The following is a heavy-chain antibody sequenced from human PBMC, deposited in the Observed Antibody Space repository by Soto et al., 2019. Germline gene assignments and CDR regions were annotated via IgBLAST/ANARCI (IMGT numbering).Heavy chain of an antibody. CDR1: GFSLSTTGVG. V-gene: IGHV2-5*02. D-gene: IGHD3-3*01. J-gene: IGHJ6*03. CDR3: AHNGFRGSDYDFWSGYYDYYYYMDV. Sequence: GSGPTLVNPTQTLTLTCTFSGFSLSTTGVGVGWIRQPPGKALEWLALIYWDDDKRYSPSLNSRLTITKDTSKNQVVLTMTNMDPVDTATYYCAHNGFRGSDYDFWSGYYDYYYYMDVWGKGTTVTVSS. CDR2: IYWDDDK.